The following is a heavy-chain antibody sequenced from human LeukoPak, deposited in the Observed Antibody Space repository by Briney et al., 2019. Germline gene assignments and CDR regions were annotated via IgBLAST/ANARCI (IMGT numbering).Heavy chain of an antibody. CDR2: IKSKTDGGTT. V-gene: IGHV3-15*01. Sequence: GGSLRLSCAASGFTFSNAWMSWVRQAPGKGLEWVGRIKSKTDGGTTEYAAPVKGRFTISRDNSKNTLYLQMNSLKTEDTAVYYCTTTQYYDILTGYYNGAFDIWGQGTMVTVSS. CDR3: TTTQYYDILTGYYNGAFDI. J-gene: IGHJ3*02. D-gene: IGHD3-9*01. CDR1: GFTFSNAW.